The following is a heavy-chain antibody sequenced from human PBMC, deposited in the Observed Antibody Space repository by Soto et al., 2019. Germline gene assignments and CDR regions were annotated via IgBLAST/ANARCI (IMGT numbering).Heavy chain of an antibody. J-gene: IGHJ4*02. CDR3: ARDWESTVSTWSFGAF. V-gene: IGHV1-69*08. CDR2: IIPFLGVT. D-gene: IGHD3-10*01. Sequence: QVQLVQSGAEVKKPGCSVKVSCKASGGTFSPYTINWVRQAPGQGLEWMGRIIPFLGVTNYAQKFQARVTITADKSTTTAYMELSGLRFEDTAVYYCARDWESTVSTWSFGAFWGRGTLVTVSS. CDR1: GGTFSPYT.